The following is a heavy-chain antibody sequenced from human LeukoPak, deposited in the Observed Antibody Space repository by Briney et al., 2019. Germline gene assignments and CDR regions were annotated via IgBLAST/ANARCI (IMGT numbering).Heavy chain of an antibody. CDR2: IIPIFGTA. D-gene: IGHD3-22*01. CDR1: GGTFSSYS. V-gene: IGHV1-69*01. CDR3: ARGNRWGDSSGYYYFDY. J-gene: IGHJ4*02. Sequence: WASVKVSCKASGGTFSSYSISWVRQAPGQGLEWMGGIIPIFGTANYAQKFQGRVTITADESTSTAYMELSSLRSEDTAVYYRARGNRWGDSSGYYYFDYWGQGTLVTVSS.